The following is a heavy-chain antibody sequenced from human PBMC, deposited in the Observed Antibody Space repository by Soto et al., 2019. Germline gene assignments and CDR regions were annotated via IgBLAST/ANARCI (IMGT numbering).Heavy chain of an antibody. J-gene: IGHJ4*02. D-gene: IGHD3-10*01. CDR3: AKDRHYPRDYFHY. V-gene: IGHV3-23*01. Sequence: GGSLRLSCAASGFMFSNYGMHWVRQAPGKGLEWVSAVSANGQGIYYADSVRGRFTISRDNSKNTVFLHMDSLSAEDTAVYYCAKDRHYPRDYFHYWGQGTLVTVSS. CDR2: VSANGQGI. CDR1: GFMFSNYG.